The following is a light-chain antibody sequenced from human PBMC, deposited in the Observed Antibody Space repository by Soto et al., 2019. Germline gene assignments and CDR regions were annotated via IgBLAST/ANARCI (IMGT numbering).Light chain of an antibody. CDR2: DAS. CDR1: QSVSSY. V-gene: IGKV1-33*01. CDR3: QQYDNLLRFT. Sequence: DIQMTQSPSSLSASVGDRVTITCRASQSVSSYLNWYQQKPGKAPKLLIYDASNLETGVPPRFSGSGSGTDFTFTISSLQPEDIATYYCQQYDNLLRFTFGPGTKVDIK. J-gene: IGKJ3*01.